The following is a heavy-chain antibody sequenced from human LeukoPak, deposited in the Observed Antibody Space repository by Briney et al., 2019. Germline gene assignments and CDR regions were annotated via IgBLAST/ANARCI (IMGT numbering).Heavy chain of an antibody. J-gene: IGHJ4*02. V-gene: IGHV1-69*04. Sequence: SVKVSCKASGGTFSSYAISWVRQAPGQGLEWMGRIIPILGIANYEQKFQGRVTITADKSTSTAYMELSSLRSEDTAVYYCARDSVAVAGTPFDYWGQGTLVTVSS. CDR2: IIPILGIA. CDR3: ARDSVAVAGTPFDY. D-gene: IGHD6-19*01. CDR1: GGTFSSYA.